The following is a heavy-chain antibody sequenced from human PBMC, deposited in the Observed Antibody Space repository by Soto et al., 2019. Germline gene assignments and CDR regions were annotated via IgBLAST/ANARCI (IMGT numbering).Heavy chain of an antibody. CDR3: ARGLLPWFFDL. Sequence: QVQLQQWGAGLWKPSETLSLTCAVYGGSFSDYYWTWIRQPPGKGLEWIGEIYHTGSTNYTPSLVSRGTITVDTSKTQFSLKLGSVTAAETAVYYCARGLLPWFFDLWGPGTLVTVSS. CDR2: IYHTGST. J-gene: IGHJ2*01. CDR1: GGSFSDYY. V-gene: IGHV4-34*01.